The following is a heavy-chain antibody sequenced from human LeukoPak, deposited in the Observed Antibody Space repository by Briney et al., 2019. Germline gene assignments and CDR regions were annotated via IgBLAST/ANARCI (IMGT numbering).Heavy chain of an antibody. V-gene: IGHV4-59*08. CDR3: ARRGSGYSYGTFDY. CDR1: GGSISSYY. D-gene: IGHD5-18*01. Sequence: SETPSLTCTVSGGSISSYYWSWIRQPSGKGLEWIGYIYYSGSTNYNPSLKSRVTISVDTSKNQFSLKLSSVTAADTAVYYCARRGSGYSYGTFDYWGQGTLVTVSS. CDR2: IYYSGST. J-gene: IGHJ4*02.